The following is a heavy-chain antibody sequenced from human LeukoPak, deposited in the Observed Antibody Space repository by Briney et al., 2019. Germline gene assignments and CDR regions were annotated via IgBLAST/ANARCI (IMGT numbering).Heavy chain of an antibody. CDR3: ARDSGYSSGWYDN. CDR2: IYDSGST. V-gene: IGHV4-59*01. Sequence: SETLSLTCTVSGGSISSYYWSWIRQPPGKGLEWIGYIYDSGSTNYNPSLKSRVTISADTSKNQFSLKLSSVTAADTAVYYCARDSGYSSGWYDNWGQGTLVTVSS. CDR1: GGSISSYY. D-gene: IGHD6-25*01. J-gene: IGHJ5*02.